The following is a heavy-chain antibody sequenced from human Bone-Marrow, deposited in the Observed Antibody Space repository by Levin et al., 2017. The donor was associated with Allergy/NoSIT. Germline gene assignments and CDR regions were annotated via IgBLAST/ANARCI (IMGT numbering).Heavy chain of an antibody. J-gene: IGHJ3*02. D-gene: IGHD3-22*01. Sequence: LSLTCAASGFIVSDTYMNWVRQAPGQGLEWISVTYSGGTTYFADSVKGRFTISRDNSKNTLYLQMNSLRAEDTAVYYCARSMIVVLYRRDGFDIWGQGTMVTVSS. V-gene: IGHV3-53*01. CDR1: GFIVSDTY. CDR3: ARSMIVVLYRRDGFDI. CDR2: TYSGGTT.